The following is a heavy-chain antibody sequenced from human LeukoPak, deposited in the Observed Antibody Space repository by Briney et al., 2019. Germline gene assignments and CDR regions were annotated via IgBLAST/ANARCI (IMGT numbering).Heavy chain of an antibody. CDR2: INHSGST. Sequence: SETLSLTCAVYGGSFSGYYWSWIRQPPGKGLEWIGEINHSGSTNYNPSLKSRVTISVDTSKNQFSLKLSSVTAADTAVYYCARWSYNWKDGSGAFDIWGQGTMVTVSS. D-gene: IGHD1-20*01. CDR1: GGSFSGYY. V-gene: IGHV4-34*01. J-gene: IGHJ3*02. CDR3: ARWSYNWKDGSGAFDI.